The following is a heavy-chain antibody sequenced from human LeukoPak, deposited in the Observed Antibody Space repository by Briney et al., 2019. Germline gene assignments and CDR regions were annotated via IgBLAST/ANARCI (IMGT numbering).Heavy chain of an antibody. CDR1: GGTFSSYA. V-gene: IGHV1-69*06. D-gene: IGHD6-19*01. CDR3: ARSPYSSGWLGAFDI. J-gene: IGHJ3*02. CDR2: IIPIFGTA. Sequence: SVKVSCKASGGTFSSYAISWVRQAPGQGLEWMGGIIPIFGTANYAQKFQGRVTITADKSTSTAYMELSSLRSEDTAVYYCARSPYSSGWLGAFDIWGQGTMVTVSS.